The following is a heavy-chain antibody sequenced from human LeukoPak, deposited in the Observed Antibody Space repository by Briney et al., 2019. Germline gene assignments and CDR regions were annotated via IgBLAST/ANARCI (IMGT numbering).Heavy chain of an antibody. CDR3: ARDRDKYSYGYNFDY. J-gene: IGHJ4*02. Sequence: QAGGSLRLSCAASGFTFSSYAMHWVRQAPGKGLEWVAVISYDGSNKYYADSVKGRFTISRDNSKNTLYLQMNSLRAGDTAVYYCARDRDKYSYGYNFDYWGQGTLVTVSS. CDR2: ISYDGSNK. CDR1: GFTFSSYA. V-gene: IGHV3-30-3*01. D-gene: IGHD5-18*01.